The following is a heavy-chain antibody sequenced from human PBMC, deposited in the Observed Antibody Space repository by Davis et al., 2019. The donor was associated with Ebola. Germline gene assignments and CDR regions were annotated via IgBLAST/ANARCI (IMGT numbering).Heavy chain of an antibody. D-gene: IGHD2/OR15-2a*01. Sequence: GESLKISCSASGFTFSSYAMHWVRQAPGKGLEYVSAISSNGGSTYYADSVKGRFTISRDNSKNTLHLQMNSLRVEDTAMYYCVKDTSNIWFDVWGQGTLVTVSA. J-gene: IGHJ3*01. CDR3: VKDTSNIWFDV. CDR1: GFTFSSYA. CDR2: ISSNGGST. V-gene: IGHV3-64D*08.